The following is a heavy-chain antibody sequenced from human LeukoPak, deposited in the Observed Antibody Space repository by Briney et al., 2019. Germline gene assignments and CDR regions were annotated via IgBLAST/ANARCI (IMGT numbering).Heavy chain of an antibody. D-gene: IGHD1-26*01. CDR3: ARDSGSGNNDY. Sequence: ASVKVSCKASGYTFTSYAIHWVRQAPGQRLEWMGWISAGNGNTKYSQNFQGRVTYISNTSATTAFMELSSLRSEDAAVYYCARDSGSGNNDYWGQGTLVTVSS. CDR2: ISAGNGNT. J-gene: IGHJ4*02. V-gene: IGHV1-3*01. CDR1: GYTFTSYA.